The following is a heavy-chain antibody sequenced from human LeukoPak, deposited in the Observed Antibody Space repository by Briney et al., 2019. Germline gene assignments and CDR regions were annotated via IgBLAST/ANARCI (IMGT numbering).Heavy chain of an antibody. V-gene: IGHV1-8*01. CDR1: GYTFTSYD. D-gene: IGHD6-13*01. J-gene: IGHJ4*02. Sequence: ASAKVSCKASGYTFTSYDINWVRQATGQGLEWMGWMNPNSGNTGYAQKFQGRVTMTRNTSISTASMELSSLRSEDTAVYYCARGGQEQQLDFDYWGQGTLVTVSS. CDR3: ARGGQEQQLDFDY. CDR2: MNPNSGNT.